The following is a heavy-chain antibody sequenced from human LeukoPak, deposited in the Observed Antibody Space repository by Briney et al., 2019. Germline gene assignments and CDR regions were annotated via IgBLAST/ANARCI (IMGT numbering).Heavy chain of an antibody. Sequence: SGTLSLTCAVSGGSISSSNWWSWVRQPPGEGLEWIGEIYHSGSTNYNPSLKSRVTISVDTSKNQFSLKLSSVTAADTAVYYCASFDSGYDTNWGQGTLVTVSS. J-gene: IGHJ4*02. D-gene: IGHD5-12*01. CDR1: GGSISSSNW. CDR3: ASFDSGYDTN. V-gene: IGHV4-4*02. CDR2: IYHSGST.